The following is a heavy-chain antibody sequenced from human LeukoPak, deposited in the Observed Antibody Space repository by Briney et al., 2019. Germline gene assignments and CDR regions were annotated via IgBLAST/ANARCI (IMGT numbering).Heavy chain of an antibody. Sequence: PGGSLRLSCAASGFTFSSHSMMWVRQAPGKGLEWVSYISSSTTIHYADSVKGRFTISRDNAKNSLFLQMNSLGAEDTAVYYCARDRAAAGTDWFYYMDVWGKGTTVTVSS. V-gene: IGHV3-48*01. CDR3: ARDRAAAGTDWFYYMDV. D-gene: IGHD6-13*01. CDR1: GFTFSSHS. CDR2: ISSSTTI. J-gene: IGHJ6*03.